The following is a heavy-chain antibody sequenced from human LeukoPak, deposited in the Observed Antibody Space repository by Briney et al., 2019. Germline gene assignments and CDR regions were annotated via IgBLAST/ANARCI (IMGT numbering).Heavy chain of an antibody. J-gene: IGHJ4*02. CDR2: ISGSGTYI. D-gene: IGHD1-26*01. CDR1: GFDFTAYT. V-gene: IGHV3-21*01. CDR3: ARDPVEWELLLDY. Sequence: GGSLRLSCAASGFDFTAYTMHWVRQAPGKGLEWVSSISGSGTYIYHADSMRGRFDISRDNARNSVYLQMASLRVEDTAVYYCARDPVEWELLLDYWGQGTLVTVSS.